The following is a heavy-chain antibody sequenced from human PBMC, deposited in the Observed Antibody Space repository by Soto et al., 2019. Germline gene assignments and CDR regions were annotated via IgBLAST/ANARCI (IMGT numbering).Heavy chain of an antibody. CDR3: VGDHMGRGVVMYRGYYFDY. CDR2: IHHGGST. J-gene: IGHJ4*02. Sequence: PSETLSLTCTVSGASMTTSDWWNWVRQSPEKGLEWIGEIHHGGSTSYNPSLESRVTISIDKSKNQFSLRLSSVTAADTAVYYCVGDHMGRGVVMYRGYYFDYWGQGAPVTVSS. V-gene: IGHV4-4*02. CDR1: GASMTTSDW. D-gene: IGHD3-10*01.